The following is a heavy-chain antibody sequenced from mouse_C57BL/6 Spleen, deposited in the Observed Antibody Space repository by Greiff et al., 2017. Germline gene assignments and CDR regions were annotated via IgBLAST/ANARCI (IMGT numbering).Heavy chain of an antibody. CDR2: IHPNSGST. V-gene: IGHV1-64*01. D-gene: IGHD1-1*01. J-gene: IGHJ3*01. Sequence: VQLQQPGAELVKPGASVKLSCKASGYTFTSYWMNWVKQRPGQGLEWIGRIHPNSGSTNYNEKFKSKATLTVDISSSTAYMQLSSLTSEDSAVYYCATITTGDWGQGTLVTVSA. CDR3: ATITTGD. CDR1: GYTFTSYW.